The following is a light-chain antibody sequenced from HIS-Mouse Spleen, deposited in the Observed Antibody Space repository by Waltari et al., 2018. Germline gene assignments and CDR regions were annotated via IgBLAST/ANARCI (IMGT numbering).Light chain of an antibody. V-gene: IGKV3-15*01. CDR2: GAS. CDR1: QSVSSN. J-gene: IGKJ2*01. CDR3: QQYNNWPPYT. Sequence: EIVMTQSPATLSVSPGERATLPCRASQSVSSNLAWYQHKPGQAPRPLIYGASTRATGIPARFSGSGSGTEFTLTISSLQSEDFAVYYCQQYNNWPPYTFGQGTKLEIK.